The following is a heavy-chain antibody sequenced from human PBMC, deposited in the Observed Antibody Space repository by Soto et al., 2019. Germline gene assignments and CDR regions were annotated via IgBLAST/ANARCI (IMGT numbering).Heavy chain of an antibody. CDR1: GFNFSSYS. CDR2: ISSSSSTI. J-gene: IGHJ4*02. D-gene: IGHD3-10*01. V-gene: IGHV3-48*02. Sequence: EVQLVESGGGWVQPGCSLILSCAASGFNFSSYSMNWVRQAPGKWLEWVSYISSSSSTIYYADSVKGRFTISRDNAKNSLYLQMNSLRDEDTAVYYCAREYESGYWGQGTLVTVSS. CDR3: AREYESGY.